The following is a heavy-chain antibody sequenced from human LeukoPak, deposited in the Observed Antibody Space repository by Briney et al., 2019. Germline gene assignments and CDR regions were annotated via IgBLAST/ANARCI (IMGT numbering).Heavy chain of an antibody. J-gene: IGHJ4*02. V-gene: IGHV3-23*01. Sequence: PGGSLRLSCAASGFTFSSYAKSWVRQAPGKGLEWVSAISISGDSAYYADSGKGRFTISRDNSKNTLYLQMNSLRAEDTAVYYCANLNLIPGEDYFDYWGQGTLVSVSS. CDR1: GFTFSSYA. D-gene: IGHD2-21*01. CDR3: ANLNLIPGEDYFDY. CDR2: ISISGDSA.